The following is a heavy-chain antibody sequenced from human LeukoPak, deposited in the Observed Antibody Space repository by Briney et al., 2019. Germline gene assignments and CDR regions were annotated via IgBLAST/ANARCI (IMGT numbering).Heavy chain of an antibody. D-gene: IGHD6-13*01. V-gene: IGHV3-23*01. CDR2: ISGSGSGT. CDR3: ATGPSFDRGPQLIPNWFDP. J-gene: IGHJ5*02. Sequence: GGSLRLSCAASGFTFSSNAMSWVRQAPGKGLEWVSAISGSGSGTSYADSVKGRFTISRDNSLNTLYLQMNSLRAEDTAVYYCATGPSFDRGPQLIPNWFDPWGQGTLVIVSS. CDR1: GFTFSSNA.